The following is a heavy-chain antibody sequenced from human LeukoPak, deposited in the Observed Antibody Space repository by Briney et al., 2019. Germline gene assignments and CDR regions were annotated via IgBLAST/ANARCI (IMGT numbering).Heavy chain of an antibody. D-gene: IGHD3-3*01. CDR2: IIPIFGTA. Sequence: VPSVELSCNASGGTFSSCAISWVQQAPGQGLEWMGGIIPIFGTANYAQKFQGRVTITADKSTSTAYMELSSLRSEDTAVYYCAGALFGTAYYWGQGTLVTVSS. CDR3: AGALFGTAYY. V-gene: IGHV1-69*06. J-gene: IGHJ4*02. CDR1: GGTFSSCA.